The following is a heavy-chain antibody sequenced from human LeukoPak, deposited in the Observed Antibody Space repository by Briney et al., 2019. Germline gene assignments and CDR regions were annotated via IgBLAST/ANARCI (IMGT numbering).Heavy chain of an antibody. J-gene: IGHJ4*02. CDR2: ISGSGDI. CDR1: GFTFSSYA. D-gene: IGHD6-13*01. V-gene: IGHV3-23*01. CDR3: ATTGYSSRNY. Sequence: GGSLRLSCAASGFTFSSYAMGWVRQAPGKGLEWVSAISGSGDIYYADSVKGRFTISRDNSKNTLYLQMNSLRAEDTAVYYCATTGYSSRNYWGQGTLVTVSS.